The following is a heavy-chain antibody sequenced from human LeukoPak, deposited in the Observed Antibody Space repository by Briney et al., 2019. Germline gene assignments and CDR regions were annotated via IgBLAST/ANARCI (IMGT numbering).Heavy chain of an antibody. Sequence: SLRLSCAASTFCFGDYPIYWVRQAPGKGLEWVAVISYDGDDQYYAHSVKGRFTISRDNSKNTLYLQMDSLISDDTAVYYCARAYHEDYYFDFWGQGTLVIVSS. J-gene: IGHJ4*02. D-gene: IGHD1-14*01. CDR2: ISYDGDDQ. V-gene: IGHV3-30*08. CDR1: TFCFGDYP. CDR3: ARAYHEDYYFDF.